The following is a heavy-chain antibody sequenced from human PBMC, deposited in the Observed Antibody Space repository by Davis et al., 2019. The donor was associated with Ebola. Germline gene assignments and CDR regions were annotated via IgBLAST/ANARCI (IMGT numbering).Heavy chain of an antibody. CDR3: ARHPRDRYSSSSVGY. D-gene: IGHD6-6*01. CDR1: GYTFTNFW. V-gene: IGHV5-10-1*01. CDR2: IDPSDSYT. J-gene: IGHJ4*02. Sequence: GESLKISCKASGYTFTNFWIYWVRQMPGKGLEWMGRIDPSDSYTNYSPSFQGHVSISADKSITTAHLQWSSLKASYTAIYFCARHPRDRYSSSSVGYWGQGTLVTVSS.